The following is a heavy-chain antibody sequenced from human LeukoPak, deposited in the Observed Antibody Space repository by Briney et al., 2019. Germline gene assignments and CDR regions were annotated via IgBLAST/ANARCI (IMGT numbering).Heavy chain of an antibody. V-gene: IGHV1-2*02. J-gene: IGHJ5*01. D-gene: IGHD1-26*01. CDR1: GYTFTEYY. CDR2: INPNSGDT. Sequence: ASVTETCKASGYTFTEYYMHWLRQAPGLVFEWMGSINPNSGDTYYSPEFQGRVTLTRDTSIKTAYMEMNSLKSDDTAVYYCVRDIAPIGSGWFDSWGQGTLVIVSS. CDR3: VRDIAPIGSGWFDS.